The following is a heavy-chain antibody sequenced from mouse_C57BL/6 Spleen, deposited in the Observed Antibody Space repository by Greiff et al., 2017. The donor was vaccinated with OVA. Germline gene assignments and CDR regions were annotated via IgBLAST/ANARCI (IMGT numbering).Heavy chain of an antibody. CDR1: GYTFTSYW. CDR3: ARYYYGSSPYLDY. CDR2: IDPSDSYT. V-gene: IGHV1-69*01. J-gene: IGHJ2*01. D-gene: IGHD1-1*01. Sequence: VQLQQPGAELVMPGASVKLSCKASGYTFTSYWMHWVKQRPGQGLEWIGEIDPSDSYTNYNQKFKGKSTLTVDKSSSTAYMQLSSLTSEDSAVYYCARYYYGSSPYLDYWGQGTTLTVSS.